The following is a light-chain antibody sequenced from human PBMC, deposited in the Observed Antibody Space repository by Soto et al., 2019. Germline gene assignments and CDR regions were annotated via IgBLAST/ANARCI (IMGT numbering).Light chain of an antibody. J-gene: IGLJ2*01. CDR3: SSYTGDSVLL. CDR2: EVT. V-gene: IGLV2-14*01. CDR1: ISDVGGYNY. Sequence: QSVLTQPASVSGSPGQSITISCTGTISDVGGYNYVAWYQQYPGKVPKLLIYEVTSRPSGVSNRFSGSKSGNTASLTISGLQAEDEADYYCSSYTGDSVLLFGGGTKLTV.